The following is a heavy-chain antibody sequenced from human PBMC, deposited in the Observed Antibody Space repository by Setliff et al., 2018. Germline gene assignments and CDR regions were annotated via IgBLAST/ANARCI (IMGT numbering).Heavy chain of an antibody. CDR1: GGSISSYY. J-gene: IGHJ6*03. Sequence: LSLTCTVSGGSISSYYWTWIRQSPGKGLEWIGNMHAGGNINYNPSLKSRVTLSLATSKSQFSLNLTSVTAADTAIYYCAGGRLSFGSYGSGNQWKYYYYMDVWGKGTTVTVCS. D-gene: IGHD3-10*01. V-gene: IGHV4-4*08. CDR2: MHAGGNI. CDR3: AGGRLSFGSYGSGNQWKYYYYMDV.